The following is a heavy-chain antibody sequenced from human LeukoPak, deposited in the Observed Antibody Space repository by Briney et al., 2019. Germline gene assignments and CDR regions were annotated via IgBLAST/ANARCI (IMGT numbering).Heavy chain of an antibody. J-gene: IGHJ4*02. Sequence: GESLKISCKASGYSFTTYWIGWVRQLPGKHLEWMGIIYPDDSDTRYGPSFQGQVTMSADSSISTAYLQWSSLKASDTAIYHCARQVGNAYYAAYFDYWGQGTLVTVSS. CDR2: IYPDDSDT. V-gene: IGHV5-51*01. D-gene: IGHD3-16*01. CDR3: ARQVGNAYYAAYFDY. CDR1: GYSFTTYW.